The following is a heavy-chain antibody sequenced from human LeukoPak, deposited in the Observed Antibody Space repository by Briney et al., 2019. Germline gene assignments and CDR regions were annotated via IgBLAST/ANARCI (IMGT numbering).Heavy chain of an antibody. CDR3: AKDTPVVAATMGGY. CDR1: GFTFSSYE. CDR2: ISGSGGST. D-gene: IGHD2-15*01. Sequence: GGSLRLSCAASGFTFSSYEMNWVRQAPGKGLEWVSAISGSGGSTYYADSVKGRFTISRDNSKNTLYLQMNSLRAEDTAVYYCAKDTPVVAATMGGYWGQGTLVTVSS. J-gene: IGHJ4*02. V-gene: IGHV3-23*01.